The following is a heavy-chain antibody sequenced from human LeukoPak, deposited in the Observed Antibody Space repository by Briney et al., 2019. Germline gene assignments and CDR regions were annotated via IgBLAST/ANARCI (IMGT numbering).Heavy chain of an antibody. CDR2: INPNSGGT. D-gene: IGHD3-3*01. V-gene: IGHV1-2*04. Sequence: ASVKVSCKASGGTFSSYAISWVRQAPGQGLEWMGWINPNSGGTNYAQKFQGWVTMTRDTSISTAYMELSRLRSDDTAVYYCARDRRWTIFGVAYYYYGMDVWGQGTTVTVSS. J-gene: IGHJ6*02. CDR3: ARDRRWTIFGVAYYYYGMDV. CDR1: GGTFSSYA.